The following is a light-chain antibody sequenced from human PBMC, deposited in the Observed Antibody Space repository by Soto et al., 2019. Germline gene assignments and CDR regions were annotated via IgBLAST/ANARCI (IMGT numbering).Light chain of an antibody. CDR2: GAS. CDR1: QSVSSSY. V-gene: IGKV3-20*01. CDR3: QQYGSSPT. Sequence: EIVLTQSRGTLSLWRWERSTLALRASQSVSSSYLAWYQQKPGQAPRLLIYGASSRATGIPDRFSGSGSGTDFTLTISRLEPEDFAVYYCQQYGSSPTFGQGTRWIS. J-gene: IGKJ1*01.